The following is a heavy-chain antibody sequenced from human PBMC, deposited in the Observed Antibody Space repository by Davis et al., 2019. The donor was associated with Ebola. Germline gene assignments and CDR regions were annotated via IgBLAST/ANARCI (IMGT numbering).Heavy chain of an antibody. CDR3: VTENLYRFES. V-gene: IGHV3-7*03. D-gene: IGHD2-8*01. J-gene: IGHJ4*02. CDR1: GFTFSSYW. CDR2: IKQDGSEK. Sequence: GGSLRLSCAASGFTFSSYWMSWVRQAPGKGLEWVANIKQDGSEKYYVDSVKGRFTISRDNAKNSLYLQMNSLRTEDTAVYYCVTENLYRFESWGQGTLVSVSS.